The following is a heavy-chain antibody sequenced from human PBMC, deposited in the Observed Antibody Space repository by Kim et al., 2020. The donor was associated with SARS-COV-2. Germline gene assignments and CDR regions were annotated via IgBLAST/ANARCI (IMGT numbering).Heavy chain of an antibody. V-gene: IGHV4-39*01. CDR3: ANLWGPDY. CDR2: IYYSGST. D-gene: IGHD1-26*01. CDR1: GGSISSSSYY. Sequence: SETLSLTCTVSGGSISSSSYYWGWIRQPPGKGLEWIGSIYYSGSTYYNPSLKSRVTISVDTSKNQFSLKLSSVTAADTAVYYCANLWGPDYWGQGTLVTVSS. J-gene: IGHJ4*02.